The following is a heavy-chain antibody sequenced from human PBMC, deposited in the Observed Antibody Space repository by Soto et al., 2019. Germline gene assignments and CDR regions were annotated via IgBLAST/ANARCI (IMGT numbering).Heavy chain of an antibody. Sequence: QVQLVQSGAEVKKPGSSVKVSCKASGGTFSSYAISWVRQAPGQGLEWMGGIIPIFGTANYAQKFQGRVTITADDSTTAAYMGLSSLRSDDTAVQYCAGPPGIAAAGGWYFEHWGRGTLVTVSS. CDR1: GGTFSSYA. J-gene: IGHJ2*01. CDR3: AGPPGIAAAGGWYFEH. V-gene: IGHV1-69*12. D-gene: IGHD6-13*01. CDR2: IIPIFGTA.